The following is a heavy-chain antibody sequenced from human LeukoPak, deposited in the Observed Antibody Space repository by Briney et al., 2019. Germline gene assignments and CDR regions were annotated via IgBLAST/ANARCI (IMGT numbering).Heavy chain of an antibody. CDR3: ARVEWELLMAFDY. CDR2: INPSGGST. V-gene: IGHV1-46*01. D-gene: IGHD1-26*01. Sequence: ASVKVSCEASGYTFTSYYMHWVRQAPGQGLEWMGIINPSGGSTSYAQKFQGRVTMTRDMSTSTDYMELSSLRSDDTAVYYCARVEWELLMAFDYRGQGTLVTVSS. J-gene: IGHJ4*02. CDR1: GYTFTSYY.